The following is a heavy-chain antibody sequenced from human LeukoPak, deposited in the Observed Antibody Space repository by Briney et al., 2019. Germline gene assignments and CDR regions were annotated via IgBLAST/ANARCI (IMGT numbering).Heavy chain of an antibody. CDR3: AKGYSSSWHYFDY. J-gene: IGHJ4*02. CDR1: GFTFSSYA. Sequence: PGGSLRLSCAASGFTFSSYAMSWVRQAPGKGLEWASTISGSGGTTYYADSVKGRFTISIDTSKNALSLQMNSLRAEDTAVYYCAKGYSSSWHYFDYWGQGTLVTVSS. D-gene: IGHD6-13*01. CDR2: ISGSGGTT. V-gene: IGHV3-23*01.